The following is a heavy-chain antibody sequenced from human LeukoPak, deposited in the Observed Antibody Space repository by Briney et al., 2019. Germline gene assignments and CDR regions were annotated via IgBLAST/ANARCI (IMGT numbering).Heavy chain of an antibody. Sequence: GGSVKISCKASGYTFTSYYMHWVRQAPGQGLEWMGWIDSNSGGTISAQKFQGRVTMTKDTSISTVSMELNRLKSDDTAVYYCSRDNYGRLDDWGQGTLVTVSS. V-gene: IGHV1-2*02. CDR1: GYTFTSYY. J-gene: IGHJ4*02. CDR3: SRDNYGRLDD. D-gene: IGHD4-17*01. CDR2: IDSNSGGT.